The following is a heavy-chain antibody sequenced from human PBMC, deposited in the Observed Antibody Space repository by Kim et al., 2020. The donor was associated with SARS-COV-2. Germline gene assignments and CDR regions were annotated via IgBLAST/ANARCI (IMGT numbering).Heavy chain of an antibody. CDR1: GSLRGSY. CDR2: IYDNGGT. V-gene: IGHV4-59*08. D-gene: IGHD3-10*01. J-gene: IGHJ5*02. CDR3: ARQSGDFYNSGGGSGWFDP. Sequence: SETLSLTCTVSGSLRGSYWTWIRQPPGKGLEWIGYIYDNGGTDYNPSLRSRVTLSLDTPKNQFSLHLRSATAADTAVYFCARQSGDFYNSGGGSGWFDP.